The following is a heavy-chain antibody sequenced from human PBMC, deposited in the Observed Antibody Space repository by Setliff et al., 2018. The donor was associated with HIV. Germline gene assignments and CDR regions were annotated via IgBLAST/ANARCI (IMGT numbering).Heavy chain of an antibody. V-gene: IGHV4-59*12. Sequence: SETLSLTCTVSGGSINSYYWSWIRQPPGKGLEWIGYISYSGSTNYNPSLTSRVTISVDTSKSQFSLKLSSVTAADTAVYFCARDPYCSGDGCFRYYQHWGRGTLVTVSS. CDR1: GGSINSYY. J-gene: IGHJ1*01. CDR2: ISYSGST. CDR3: ARDPYCSGDGCFRYYQH. D-gene: IGHD2-15*01.